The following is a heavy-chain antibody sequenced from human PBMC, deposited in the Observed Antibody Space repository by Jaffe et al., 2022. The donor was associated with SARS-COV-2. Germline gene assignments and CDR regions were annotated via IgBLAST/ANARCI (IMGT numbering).Heavy chain of an antibody. V-gene: IGHV3-23*01. J-gene: IGHJ4*02. Sequence: EVQLLESGGGLVQPGGSLRLSCAASGFTFSSYAMSWVRQAPGKGLEWVSAISGSGGSTYYADSVKGRFTISRDNSKNTLYLQMNSLRAEDTAVYYCAKDLRGYSSSWFPRPFDYWGQGTLVTVSS. CDR3: AKDLRGYSSSWFPRPFDY. CDR2: ISGSGGST. CDR1: GFTFSSYA. D-gene: IGHD6-13*01.